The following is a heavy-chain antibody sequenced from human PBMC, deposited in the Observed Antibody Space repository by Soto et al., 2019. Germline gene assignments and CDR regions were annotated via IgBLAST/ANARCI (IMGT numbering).Heavy chain of an antibody. CDR1: GFTVSDYY. V-gene: IGHV3-53*01. Sequence: DVKLVESGGGLVQPGGSLRLSCAASGFTVSDYYMTWVRQAPGKGLEWVSLLYSGGSTIYADSVKGRVTISRDSSKNTLYLQMNSLRVEDTAVYYCARATVGASDFGFDSWGRGTLVTVSS. J-gene: IGHJ4*02. CDR2: LYSGGST. CDR3: ARATVGASDFGFDS. D-gene: IGHD1-26*01.